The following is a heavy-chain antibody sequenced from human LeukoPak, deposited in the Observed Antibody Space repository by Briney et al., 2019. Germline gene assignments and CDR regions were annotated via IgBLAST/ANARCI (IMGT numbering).Heavy chain of an antibody. D-gene: IGHD3-10*01. CDR1: GGSISSDSSY. V-gene: IGHV4-39*02. CDR3: ARRNVPGGGNWFDL. J-gene: IGHJ5*02. Sequence: PSETLSLTCTVSGGSISSDSSYWDWIRQPPGKGLEWIGAIYYTGRTDYNPSLKSRVTISIDTSKNDSSLRLTSVTAADTAVYYCARRNVPGGGNWFDLWGQGTLVSVSS. CDR2: IYYTGRT.